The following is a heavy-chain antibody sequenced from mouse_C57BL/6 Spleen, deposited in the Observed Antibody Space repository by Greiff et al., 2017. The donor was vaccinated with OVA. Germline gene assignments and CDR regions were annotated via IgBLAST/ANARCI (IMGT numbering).Heavy chain of an antibody. V-gene: IGHV3-6*01. J-gene: IGHJ3*01. D-gene: IGHD1-1*01. CDR3: ARRGTTVAPWFAY. CDR1: GYSITSGYY. Sequence: VQLKESGPGLVKPSQSLSLTCSVTGYSITSGYYWNWIRQFPGNKLEWMGYISYDGSNNYNPSLKNRISITRDTSKNQFFLKLNSVTTEDTATDYCARRGTTVAPWFAYWGQGTLVTVSA. CDR2: ISYDGSN.